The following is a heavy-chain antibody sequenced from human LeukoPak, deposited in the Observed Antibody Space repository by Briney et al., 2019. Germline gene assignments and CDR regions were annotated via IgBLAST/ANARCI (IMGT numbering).Heavy chain of an antibody. CDR3: ARDGGEQLVYFSFDY. D-gene: IGHD6-6*01. CDR1: GFTFSSYG. CDR2: ISYDGSNK. J-gene: IGHJ4*02. Sequence: GGSLRLSCAASGFTFSSYGMHWVRQAPGKGLEWVAVISYDGSNKYYADSVKGRFTISRDNSKNTLYLQMNSLRAEDTAVYYCARDGGEQLVYFSFDYWGQGTLVTVSS. V-gene: IGHV3-30*03.